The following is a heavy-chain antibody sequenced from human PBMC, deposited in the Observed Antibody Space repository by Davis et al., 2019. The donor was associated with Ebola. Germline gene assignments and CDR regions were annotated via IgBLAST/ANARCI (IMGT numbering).Heavy chain of an antibody. Sequence: GGSLRLSCKGSGYSFTSYWISWVRQMPGKGLEWMGRIDPSDSYTNYSPSFQGHVTISADKSISTAYLQWSSLKASDTAMYYCATDIVVVVAATNDAFDIWGQGTMVTVSS. CDR2: IDPSDSYT. J-gene: IGHJ3*02. CDR3: ATDIVVVVAATNDAFDI. CDR1: GYSFTSYW. V-gene: IGHV5-10-1*01. D-gene: IGHD2-15*01.